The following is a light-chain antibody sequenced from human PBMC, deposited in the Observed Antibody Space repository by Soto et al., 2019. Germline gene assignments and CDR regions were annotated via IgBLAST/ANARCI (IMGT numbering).Light chain of an antibody. CDR3: QQFKSYPRT. CDR1: QGINSH. Sequence: AIQLTQSPSSLSASIGDRVTISCRASQGINSHLAWYQQKPGKAPKVLIYDATSLESGVPSRFSGSGSGTDFTLTISSLQPEDFASYYCQQFKSYPRTFGGGTKVDIK. J-gene: IGKJ4*01. CDR2: DAT. V-gene: IGKV1-13*02.